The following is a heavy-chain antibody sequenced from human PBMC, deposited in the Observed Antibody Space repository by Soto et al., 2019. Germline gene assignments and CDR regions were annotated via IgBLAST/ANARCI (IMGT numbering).Heavy chain of an antibody. J-gene: IGHJ4*02. V-gene: IGHV3-15*01. CDR2: ITSKSAGETT. CDR3: YTEHTLFMAH. CDR1: GFTFSHAW. Sequence: QLVESGGGLVTPGESLRLSCVASGFTFSHAWMSWVRQAPGKGLEWIGRITSKSAGETTAYAAPVTGRFTVSRDDLNNTLYLQVNSLKTEDTGIYYCYTEHTLFMAHWGQGTLVTVSS.